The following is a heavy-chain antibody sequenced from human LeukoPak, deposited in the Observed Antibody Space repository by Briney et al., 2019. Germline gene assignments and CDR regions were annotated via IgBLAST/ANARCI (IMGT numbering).Heavy chain of an antibody. J-gene: IGHJ4*02. Sequence: GGSLGLSCAASGFTFGSYAMYWVRQAPGKGLEWVSGIFGSGGSAHYADSVKGRFTISRGNSKNTVYLQMDSLRVEDTAIYYCAKTTTGYSSGRYPAWPIDYWGQGTLVTVSS. CDR2: IFGSGGSA. V-gene: IGHV3-23*01. D-gene: IGHD2-15*01. CDR3: AKTTTGYSSGRYPAWPIDY. CDR1: GFTFGSYA.